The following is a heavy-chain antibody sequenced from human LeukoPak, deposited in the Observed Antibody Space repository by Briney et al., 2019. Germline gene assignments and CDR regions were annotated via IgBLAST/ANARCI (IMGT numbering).Heavy chain of an antibody. V-gene: IGHV1-69*05. CDR2: IIPIFGTA. J-gene: IGHJ6*03. D-gene: IGHD2-15*01. Sequence: GASVKVSCKASGYTFTSYAISWVRQAPGQGLEWMGRIIPIFGTANYAQKFQGRVTITTDESTSTAYMELSSLRSEDTAVYYCARVPSQDYYYYYMDVWGKGTTVTVSS. CDR1: GYTFTSYA. CDR3: ARVPSQDYYYYYMDV.